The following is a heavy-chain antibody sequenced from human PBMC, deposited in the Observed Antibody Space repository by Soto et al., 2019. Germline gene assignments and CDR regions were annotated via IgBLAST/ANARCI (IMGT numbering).Heavy chain of an antibody. CDR1: GFSFSNNW. Sequence: EMQLVESGGGLVQPGGSLRLSCAVSGFSFSNNWITWVRQAPGKGLEWVANIKGDGSEKYYVDAMKGRITISRDYAKNSVFLQMNSLRAEDTAVYYCARGHFGMDVWGQGTTVIVSS. J-gene: IGHJ6*02. CDR3: ARGHFGMDV. V-gene: IGHV3-7*03. CDR2: IKGDGSEK.